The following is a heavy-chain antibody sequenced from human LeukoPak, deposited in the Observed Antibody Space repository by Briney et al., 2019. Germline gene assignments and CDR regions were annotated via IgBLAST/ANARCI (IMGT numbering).Heavy chain of an antibody. CDR2: ISPYNGNT. D-gene: IGHD1-26*01. CDR3: AREESIGSYQFLNEY. J-gene: IGHJ4*02. Sequence: ASVRVSCKASGYTFISYGISWVRQAPGQGLEWMGWISPYNGNTKYVQKFQGRVTMTTDTSTSTAYMEVRSLRSDDTAVYYCAREESIGSYQFLNEYWGQGTLVTVSS. CDR1: GYTFISYG. V-gene: IGHV1-18*01.